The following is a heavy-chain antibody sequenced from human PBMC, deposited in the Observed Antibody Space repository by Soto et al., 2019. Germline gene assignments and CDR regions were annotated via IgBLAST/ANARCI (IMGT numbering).Heavy chain of an antibody. J-gene: IGHJ6*02. Sequence: QVTLKESGPVLVKPTEPLTLTCTVSGFSLSNARMGVSWIRQPPGKALEWLAHIFSNDEKSYSTSLKSRLTISKDTSKSQVVLTMTNMDPVDTATYYCARFIGYCSGGSCAYYYYGMDVWGQGTTVTVSS. CDR1: GFSLSNARMG. V-gene: IGHV2-26*01. CDR2: IFSNDEK. D-gene: IGHD2-15*01. CDR3: ARFIGYCSGGSCAYYYYGMDV.